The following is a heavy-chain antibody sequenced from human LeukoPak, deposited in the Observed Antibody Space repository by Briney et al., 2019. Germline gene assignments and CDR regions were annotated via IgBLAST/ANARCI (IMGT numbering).Heavy chain of an antibody. CDR1: GFTFSSYW. D-gene: IGHD6-19*01. V-gene: IGHV3-7*01. J-gene: IGHJ4*02. CDR2: IKQDGSEK. CDR3: ARKGSGWQHRGYFDY. Sequence: GGSLTLFCAASGFTFSSYWMSWVRQAPGKGREWVANIKQDGSEKFYVDCVEGRFTISRDNAKNTVSLQINSVRAEDTAEYYCARKGSGWQHRGYFDYWGQGTLVTVSS.